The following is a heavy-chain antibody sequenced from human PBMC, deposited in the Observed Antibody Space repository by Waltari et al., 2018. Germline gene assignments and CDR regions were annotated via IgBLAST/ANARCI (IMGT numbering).Heavy chain of an antibody. CDR1: VFSVSSNY. D-gene: IGHD6-19*01. CDR3: TKADSGWKYFQF. J-gene: IGHJ1*01. Sequence: EVQLVESGGGLIQPGGSLRLSCAVSVFSVSSNYMIWVRQAPGRGLEWVSAMYRDGTTYHADSVKGRFAISRDNSRNTLYLQMNSLRTEDTAVYYCTKADSGWKYFQFWGQGTRVTVSS. CDR2: MYRDGTT. V-gene: IGHV3-53*05.